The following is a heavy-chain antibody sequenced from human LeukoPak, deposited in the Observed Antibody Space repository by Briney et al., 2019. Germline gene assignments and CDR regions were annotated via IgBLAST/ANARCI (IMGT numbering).Heavy chain of an antibody. V-gene: IGHV3-48*03. D-gene: IGHD3-22*01. CDR2: IGISGSTK. Sequence: PGRSLRLSCAASGFTFSSFEMNWVRQAPGKGLEWVSYIGISGSTKYYADSVKGRFTISRDNAKNSLYLQMNSLRAEDTAVYYCARDIPISSGYDYWGQGTLVTVSS. J-gene: IGHJ4*02. CDR3: ARDIPISSGYDY. CDR1: GFTFSSFE.